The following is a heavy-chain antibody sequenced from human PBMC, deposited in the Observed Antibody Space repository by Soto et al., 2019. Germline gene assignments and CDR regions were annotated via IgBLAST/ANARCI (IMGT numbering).Heavy chain of an antibody. CDR1: GFTFSSYG. Sequence: VQLVESGGGVVQPGRSLRLSCAASGFTFSSYGMHWVRQAPGKGLEWVAVIWYDGSNKYYADSVKGRFTISRDNSKKQLDLPMNRLGAGGNGGYYLAGDGGGYGDLWGQGTTVTVSS. CDR3: AGDGGGYGDL. D-gene: IGHD3-16*01. V-gene: IGHV3-33*01. J-gene: IGHJ6*02. CDR2: IWYDGSNK.